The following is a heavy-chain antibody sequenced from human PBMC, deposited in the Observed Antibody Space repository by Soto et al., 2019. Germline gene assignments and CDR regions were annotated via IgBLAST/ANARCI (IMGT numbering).Heavy chain of an antibody. Sequence: ASVKVSCKASGYTFTSYYMHWVRQAPGQGLEWMGIINPSGGSTSYAQKFQGRVTMTRDTSTSTVYMELSSLRSEDTAVYYCARVPAADYYYCGMDVWGQGTTVTVSS. J-gene: IGHJ6*02. CDR1: GYTFTSYY. CDR2: INPSGGST. D-gene: IGHD2-2*01. V-gene: IGHV1-46*01. CDR3: ARVPAADYYYCGMDV.